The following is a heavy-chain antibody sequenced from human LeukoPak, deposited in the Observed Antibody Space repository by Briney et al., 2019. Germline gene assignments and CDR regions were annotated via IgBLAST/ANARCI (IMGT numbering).Heavy chain of an antibody. CDR1: SGSINNNYY. J-gene: IGHJ3*02. V-gene: IGHV4-59*08. CDR2: IYYSGST. Sequence: SETLSLTCIVSSGSINNNYYWNWIRQPPGKGLEWIGYIYYSGSTNYNPSLKSRVTISVDTSKNQFSLKLSSVTAADTAVYYCAKSNGYGLVDIWGQGTMVTVSS. CDR3: AKSNGYGLVDI. D-gene: IGHD3-10*01.